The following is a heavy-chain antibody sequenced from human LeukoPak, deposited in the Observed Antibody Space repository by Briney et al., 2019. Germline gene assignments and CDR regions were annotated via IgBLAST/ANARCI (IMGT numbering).Heavy chain of an antibody. V-gene: IGHV4-61*02. Sequence: PSQTLSLTCTVSGGSINSGSYYSSWIRQPAGKGLEWIGRIYTSGSTNYNPSLKSRVTISLDTSKNQFSLNLSSVTAADTALYYCARDRPGSYFDYWGQGTLVTVSS. CDR2: IYTSGST. CDR1: GGSINSGSYY. D-gene: IGHD1-26*01. J-gene: IGHJ4*02. CDR3: ARDRPGSYFDY.